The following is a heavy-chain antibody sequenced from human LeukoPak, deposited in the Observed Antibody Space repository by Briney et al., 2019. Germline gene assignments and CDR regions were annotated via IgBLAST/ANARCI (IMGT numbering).Heavy chain of an antibody. D-gene: IGHD3-16*01. J-gene: IGHJ6*03. CDR1: GGSISSSSYY. Sequence: PSETLSLTCTVSGGSISSSSYYWGWIRQPPGKGLEWIGSIYYSGSTYYNPSLKSRVTISVDTSKNQFSLKLSSVTAADTAVYYCARMSYGYMDVWGKGTTVTVSS. CDR2: IYYSGST. V-gene: IGHV4-39*07. CDR3: ARMSYGYMDV.